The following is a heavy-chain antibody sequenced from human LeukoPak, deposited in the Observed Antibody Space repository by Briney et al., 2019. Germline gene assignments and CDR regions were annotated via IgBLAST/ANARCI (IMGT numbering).Heavy chain of an antibody. CDR2: VHSSGST. CDR1: GASIGGFY. D-gene: IGHD3-10*01. Sequence: PSETLSLTCTVSGASIGGFYWSWIRQPAGKGLEWIGRVHSSGSTNYIPSIKSRVTMSVDTSKNQFSLKLNTVTAADTAMYYCARKAVDYGSGSHDYWGQGILVTVSS. J-gene: IGHJ4*02. V-gene: IGHV4-4*07. CDR3: ARKAVDYGSGSHDY.